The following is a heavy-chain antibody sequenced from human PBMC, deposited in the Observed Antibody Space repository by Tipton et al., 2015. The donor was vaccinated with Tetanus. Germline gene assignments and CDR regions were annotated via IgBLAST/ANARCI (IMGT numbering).Heavy chain of an antibody. D-gene: IGHD3/OR15-3a*01. CDR1: GGSVTSGDYQ. V-gene: IGHV4-61*08. J-gene: IGHJ4*02. Sequence: TLSLTCTVSGGSVTSGDYQWNWIRQPPGKGLEWLAYISYSGSTNSNYSLKSRITISRDTSKNQFSLKLTSVTAADTAVYYCVRANYEFPKKGPFDSWGQGSLVIVSS. CDR3: VRANYEFPKKGPFDS. CDR2: ISYSGST.